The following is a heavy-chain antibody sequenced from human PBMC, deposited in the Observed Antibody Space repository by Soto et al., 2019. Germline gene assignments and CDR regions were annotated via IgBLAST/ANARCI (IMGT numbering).Heavy chain of an antibody. Sequence: GGSLRLSCAASRFTSGYHAMNWVRQAPGKGLEWVSTISSNGENTHYADSVKGRFIISSDNSSNTVALQMNSLRAEDTAVYYCLSGVSAHFDLCAHVTLVSVSS. CDR3: LSGVSAHFDL. CDR2: ISSNGENT. V-gene: IGHV3-23*01. CDR1: RFTSGYHA. J-gene: IGHJ4*01.